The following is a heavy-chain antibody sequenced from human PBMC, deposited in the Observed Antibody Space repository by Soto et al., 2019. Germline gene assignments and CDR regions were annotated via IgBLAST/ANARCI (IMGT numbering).Heavy chain of an antibody. CDR1: GYHFTSYG. J-gene: IGHJ4*02. Sequence: QFQLVQSGPKVKKPGASVKVSCKTSGYHFTSYGISWVRQAPGKGLEWMGWITTDKGKTTYAQKFQGRVTMHTDTATSTAYMEMMSLRDDDKVVYYGATRSPAFDYWGQGTLVAVSS. V-gene: IGHV1-18*01. CDR2: ITTDKGKT. CDR3: ATRSPAFDY.